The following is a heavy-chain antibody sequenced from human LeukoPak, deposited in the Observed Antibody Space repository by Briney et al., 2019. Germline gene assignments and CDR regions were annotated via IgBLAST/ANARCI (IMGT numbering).Heavy chain of an antibody. CDR1: GFTFGDYA. CDR2: IRSKAYGGTT. CDR3: TRTEWPDDWYFDL. V-gene: IGHV3-49*04. Sequence: GRPLRLSCTASGFTFGDYAMSWVRQAPGEGLEWVGFIRSKAYGGTTEYAASVKGRFTISRDDSKSIAYLQMNSLKTEDTAVYYCTRTEWPDDWYFDLWGRGTLVTVSS. J-gene: IGHJ2*01. D-gene: IGHD3-3*01.